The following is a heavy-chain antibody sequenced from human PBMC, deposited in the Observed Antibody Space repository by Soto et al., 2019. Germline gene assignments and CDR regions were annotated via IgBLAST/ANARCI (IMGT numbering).Heavy chain of an antibody. CDR1: GFTFSSYG. V-gene: IGHV3-30*18. Sequence: GGSLRLSCAGSGFTFSSYGMHWVRQAPGKGLGWVAVISYDGSDKYYGDSVKGRFTISRDDSKNTLYLQMNSLRVEDTAIYYCAKAAGYDYVWGSSGLDPWGQGT. CDR3: AKAAGYDYVWGSSGLDP. CDR2: ISYDGSDK. J-gene: IGHJ5*02. D-gene: IGHD3-16*01.